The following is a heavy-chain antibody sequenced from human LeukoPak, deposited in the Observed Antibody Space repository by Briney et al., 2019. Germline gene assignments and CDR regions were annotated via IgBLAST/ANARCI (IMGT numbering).Heavy chain of an antibody. CDR2: INQRGSEI. V-gene: IGHV3-7*01. J-gene: IGHJ4*02. D-gene: IGHD3-16*02. Sequence: PGRSLRLSCAASGFTFSRYGMHWVRQAPGKGLEWVANINQRGSEIYYVDSVRGRFTISRDNAKNSLYLQMNTLRAEDTAVYYCVRRYMATSAEDFDYWGQGTLVTVFS. CDR1: GFTFSRYG. CDR3: VRRYMATSAEDFDY.